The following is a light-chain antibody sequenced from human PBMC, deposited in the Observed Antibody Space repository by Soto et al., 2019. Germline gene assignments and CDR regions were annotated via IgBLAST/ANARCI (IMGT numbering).Light chain of an antibody. J-gene: IGKJ2*01. V-gene: IGKV3-20*01. Sequence: EIVLTQSPGTLSLSPGERGTLSCRASQSVSDNYLAWYQHKPGQAPRLLIYGASSRATGIPDRFSGSGSGTDFTLTISRLEPXDFAVXXXXXYGGPYTFGQGTKLEIK. CDR3: XXYGGPYT. CDR2: GAS. CDR1: QSVSDNY.